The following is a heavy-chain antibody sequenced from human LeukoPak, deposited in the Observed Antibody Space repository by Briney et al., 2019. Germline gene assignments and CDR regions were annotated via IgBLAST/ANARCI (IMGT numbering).Heavy chain of an antibody. J-gene: IGHJ4*02. Sequence: PSETLSLTCTVSGGSISSSSYYWGWIRQPPGKGLEWIGSIYYSGSTYYNPPLKSRVTISVDTSKNQFSLKLSSVTAADTAVYYCARDRGAAAGIFDYWGQGTLVTVSS. D-gene: IGHD6-13*01. V-gene: IGHV4-39*07. CDR1: GGSISSSSYY. CDR2: IYYSGST. CDR3: ARDRGAAAGIFDY.